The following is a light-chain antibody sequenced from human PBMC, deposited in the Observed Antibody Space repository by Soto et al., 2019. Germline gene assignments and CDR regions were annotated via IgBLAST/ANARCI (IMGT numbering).Light chain of an antibody. J-gene: IGKJ4*01. CDR3: QQYNTYPLT. CDR2: KAS. Sequence: DIQMTQSPSTLSASVGDRVTITCRASQSSSTWLAWYQQKPGKAPKLLIYKASSLEGGVPSRFSGSGYGTEFNITVSSLRPDDFATYYCQQYNTYPLTFGGGTTVEIK. V-gene: IGKV1-5*03. CDR1: QSSSTW.